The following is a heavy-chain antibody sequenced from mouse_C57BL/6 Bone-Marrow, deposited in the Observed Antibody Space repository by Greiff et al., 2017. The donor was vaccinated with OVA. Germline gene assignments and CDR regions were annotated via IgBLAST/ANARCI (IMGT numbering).Heavy chain of an antibody. CDR3: TTILRDYFDY. V-gene: IGHV14-4*01. CDR2: IDPENGDT. Sequence: EVQLQQSGAELVRPGASVKLSCTASGFNIKDDYMHWVKQRPEQGLEWIGWIDPENGDTEYASKFQGKATITADTSSNTAYLQLSSLTSEDTAVYYCTTILRDYFDYWGQGTTLTVSS. CDR1: GFNIKDDY. J-gene: IGHJ2*01.